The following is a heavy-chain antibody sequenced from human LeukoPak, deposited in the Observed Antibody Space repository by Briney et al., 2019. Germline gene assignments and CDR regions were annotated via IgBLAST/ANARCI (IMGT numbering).Heavy chain of an antibody. V-gene: IGHV3-23*01. D-gene: IGHD3-16*01. CDR2: ISGSGGST. J-gene: IGHJ4*02. Sequence: GGSLRLSCAASGFTFSSYAMSWVRQTPGKGLEWVSAISGSGGSTYYADSVKGRFTISRDNSKNPLFLQMNSLRAEDTAFYYCASSLLTRGRGPSDYWGQGTLVTVSS. CDR1: GFTFSSYA. CDR3: ASSLLTRGRGPSDY.